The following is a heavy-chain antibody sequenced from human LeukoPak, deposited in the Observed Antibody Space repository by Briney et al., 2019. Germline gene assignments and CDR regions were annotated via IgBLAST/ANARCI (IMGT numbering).Heavy chain of an antibody. J-gene: IGHJ4*02. CDR1: GFTSSAYD. CDR2: SGTVGDT. CDR3: VRAAMPYIINGRRFDY. Sequence: GALRLSCAASGFTSSAYDMHWVRHITGGGLEWVSTSGTVGDTFYSDSVKGRFTISRENAKNSVHLQMNSLRVEDSAIYFCVRAAMPYIINGRRFDYWGQGTLVTVSS. D-gene: IGHD2-2*01. V-gene: IGHV3-13*04.